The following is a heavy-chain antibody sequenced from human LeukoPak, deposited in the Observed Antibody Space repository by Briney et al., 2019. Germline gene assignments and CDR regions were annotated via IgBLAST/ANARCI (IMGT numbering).Heavy chain of an antibody. V-gene: IGHV3-21*01. CDR3: ATGLRGYSYGYDLYYFDY. Sequence: GGSLRLSRAASGFTFSGYTMNWVRQAPGKGLEWVSSISSSSSFIYYADSVKGRFTVSRDNAKNSLYLQMNSLRAEDTAVYYCATGLRGYSYGYDLYYFDYWGQGTLVTVSS. CDR2: ISSSSSFI. J-gene: IGHJ4*02. D-gene: IGHD5-18*01. CDR1: GFTFSGYT.